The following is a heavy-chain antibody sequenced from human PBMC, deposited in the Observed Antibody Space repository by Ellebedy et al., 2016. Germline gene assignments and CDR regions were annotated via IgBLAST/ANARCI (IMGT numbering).Heavy chain of an antibody. CDR2: IYPGDSDT. D-gene: IGHD3-22*01. Sequence: GESLKISXKGSGYSFTSYWIGWVRQMPGKGLEWMGIIYPGDSDTRYSPSFQGQVTISADKSISTAYLQWSSLKASDTAMYYCARRGFQGYYDSAKWYWFNPWGQGTLVTVSS. CDR3: ARRGFQGYYDSAKWYWFNP. CDR1: GYSFTSYW. J-gene: IGHJ5*02. V-gene: IGHV5-51*01.